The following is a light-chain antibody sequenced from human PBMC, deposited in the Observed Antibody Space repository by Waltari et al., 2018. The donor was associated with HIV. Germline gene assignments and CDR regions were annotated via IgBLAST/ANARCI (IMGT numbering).Light chain of an antibody. J-gene: IGKJ5*01. CDR2: GAY. CDR1: QTVNSAY. Sequence: EIVLTQSPGTLSLSPGERATLSCRASQTVNSAYLAWYQQKPGQAPRLLIYGAYSRATGVPDRFSGSGSGTDFTLTISRLEPEDIAVYYCQQYGRSPPNTFGQGTRLEIK. CDR3: QQYGRSPPNT. V-gene: IGKV3-20*01.